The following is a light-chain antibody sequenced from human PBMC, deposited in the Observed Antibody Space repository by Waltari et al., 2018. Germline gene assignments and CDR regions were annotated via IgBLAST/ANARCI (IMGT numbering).Light chain of an antibody. J-gene: IGLJ2*01. V-gene: IGLV3-21*01. CDR1: KIGVKS. CDR2: DDS. Sequence: QPPSVSLAPGKTARITCGGNKIGVKSVHWYQQKPGQAPVVVIYDDSDRPSGIPERFSGSNSGNTATLTISRVEAGDEADYYCQVWDSSTDHVVFGGGTKLTVL. CDR3: QVWDSSTDHVV.